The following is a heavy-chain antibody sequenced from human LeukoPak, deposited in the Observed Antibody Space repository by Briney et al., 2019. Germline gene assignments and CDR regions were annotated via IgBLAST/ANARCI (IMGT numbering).Heavy chain of an antibody. CDR2: IIPVLGTA. D-gene: IGHD3-22*01. Sequence: GASVKVSCKASRVTFSSYSVSWVRQAPGQGPGWMGRIIPVLGTANYAQQFHGRVVITADESTSTVHMEMSSLRSDDTAMYYCARGPRATYYYDSSGFDGAFEVWGQGTMVTVSS. J-gene: IGHJ3*01. CDR3: ARGPRATYYYDSSGFDGAFEV. CDR1: RVTFSSYS. V-gene: IGHV1-69*11.